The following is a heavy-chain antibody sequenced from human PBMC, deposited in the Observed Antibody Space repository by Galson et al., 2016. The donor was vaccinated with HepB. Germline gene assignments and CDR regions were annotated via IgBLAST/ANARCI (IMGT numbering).Heavy chain of an antibody. CDR3: ARPIYASSGYYMGDDL. J-gene: IGHJ5*02. CDR1: GYTFTKYW. Sequence: QSGAEVTKPGESLRISCQASGYTFTKYWITWVRQMPGKGLEWMGRIDPTESYTDYSPSFQGHVTMSVDKSVSTAYLHLSGLKASDSATYYCARPIYASSGYYMGDDLWGQGTLVTVSS. V-gene: IGHV5-10-1*01. D-gene: IGHD3-22*01. CDR2: IDPTESYT.